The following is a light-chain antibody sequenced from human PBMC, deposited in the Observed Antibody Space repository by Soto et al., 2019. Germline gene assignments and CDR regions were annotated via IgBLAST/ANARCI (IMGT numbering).Light chain of an antibody. CDR3: QQSYSTLWT. J-gene: IGKJ1*01. CDR2: AAS. V-gene: IGKV1-39*01. CDR1: QSISSY. Sequence: DIQMTQSTYSLSASVGDRVTITCLASQSISSYLNWYQQKPGKAPKLMIYAASSLQSGVPSRFSGSGSGTDFTLTISSLQPEDVATYYCQQSYSTLWTLGQGTKVDIK.